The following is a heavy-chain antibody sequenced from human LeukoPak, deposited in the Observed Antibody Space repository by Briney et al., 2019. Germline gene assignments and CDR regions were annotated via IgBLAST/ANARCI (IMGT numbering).Heavy chain of an antibody. J-gene: IGHJ4*02. D-gene: IGHD1-1*01. CDR3: ARAISYTRPFDY. CDR1: GGSISSYY. Sequence: SETLSLTCTVSGGSISSYYWSWIRQPPGKGLEWIGYIYCSGSTNYNPSLKSRVTISVDTSKNQFSLKLSSVTAADTAVYYCARAISYTRPFDYWGQGTLVTVSS. CDR2: IYCSGST. V-gene: IGHV4-59*01.